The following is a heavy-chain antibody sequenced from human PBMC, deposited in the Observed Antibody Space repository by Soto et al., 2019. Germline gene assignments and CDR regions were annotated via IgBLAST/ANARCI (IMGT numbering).Heavy chain of an antibody. D-gene: IGHD2-15*01. CDR2: IYYSGST. CDR3: ARGEGRSYCSGGSCYPYYFDY. CDR1: GGSISSGDYY. Sequence: QVQLQESGPGLVKPSQTLSLTCTVSGGSISSGDYYWSWIRQPPGKGLEWIGYIYYSGSTYYNPSLKSRVTISVDTSKNQFSLKLSSVTAADTAVYYCARGEGRSYCSGGSCYPYYFDYWGQGTLVTVSS. V-gene: IGHV4-30-4*01. J-gene: IGHJ4*02.